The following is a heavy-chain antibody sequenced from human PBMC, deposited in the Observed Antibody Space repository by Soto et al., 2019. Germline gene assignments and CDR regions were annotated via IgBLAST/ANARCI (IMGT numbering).Heavy chain of an antibody. CDR1: GFTFSSYA. J-gene: IGHJ6*02. CDR2: LSGSGVST. V-gene: IGHV3-23*01. D-gene: IGHD3-22*01. Sequence: HPGGSLRLSCAASGFTFSSYAMTWVRQAPGKGLEWVSALSGSGVSTYYADSVKGRFTISRDNSKNTLYLQMNSLRAEDTAVYYCAKGGGSKDYYDTSEYYLYYYYAMDVWGQGTTVTVSS. CDR3: AKGGGSKDYYDTSEYYLYYYYAMDV.